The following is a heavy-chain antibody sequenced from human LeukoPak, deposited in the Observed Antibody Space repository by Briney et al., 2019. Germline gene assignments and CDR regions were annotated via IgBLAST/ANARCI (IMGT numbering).Heavy chain of an antibody. CDR2: INPSGGST. D-gene: IGHD3-3*01. V-gene: IGHV1-46*01. CDR1: GYTFTAYC. CDR3: ARAGETYYDFWSGRFDY. Sequence: ASVKVSCKASGYTFTAYCMHWVRQAPGQGLEWMGIINPSGGSTSYAQKFQGRVTMTRDTSTSTVYMELSSLRSEDTAVYYCARAGETYYDFWSGRFDYWGQGTLVTVSS. J-gene: IGHJ4*02.